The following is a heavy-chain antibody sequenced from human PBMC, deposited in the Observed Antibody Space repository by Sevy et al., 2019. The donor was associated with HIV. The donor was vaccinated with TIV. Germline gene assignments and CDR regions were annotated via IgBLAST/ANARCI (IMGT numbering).Heavy chain of an antibody. J-gene: IGHJ4*02. V-gene: IGHV1-24*01. D-gene: IGHD3-22*01. CDR3: TTMEYYHNIIGSSSGDY. CDR1: GYTLTKLD. Sequence: ASVKVSCKVSGYTLTKLDMHWVRQAPGKGLEWMGGFDPEDGDTFYAQKFQDRVTMTEDTSTDTAYMELSSLRSEDTAVYYCTTMEYYHNIIGSSSGDYWGQRTLVTVSS. CDR2: FDPEDGDT.